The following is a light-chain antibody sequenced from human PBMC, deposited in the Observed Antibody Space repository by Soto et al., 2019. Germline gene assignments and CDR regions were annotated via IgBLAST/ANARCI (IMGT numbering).Light chain of an antibody. CDR1: NSDVNY. CDR2: EVS. Sequence: QSVLTQPASMSGAPGQSITISCTGTNSDVNYVSWHQQHPGKAPKLMIYEVSSRPSGVSNRFSGSKSGNTASLTISGLQSEDEADYYCSSSASRTTFVFGTGTKVTVL. V-gene: IGLV2-14*01. CDR3: SSSASRTTFV. J-gene: IGLJ1*01.